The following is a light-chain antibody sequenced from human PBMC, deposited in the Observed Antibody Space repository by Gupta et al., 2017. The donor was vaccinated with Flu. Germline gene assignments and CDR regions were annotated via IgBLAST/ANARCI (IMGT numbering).Light chain of an antibody. J-gene: IGKJ4*01. CDR3: QQYDNWPPFS. CDR2: GAS. V-gene: IGKV3-15*01. CDR1: QSVSSY. Sequence: ESAAPCGRGRQSVSSYVVWYQQKPGQAPRLLTYGASTRATGIPNRFSGSGSGTEFTLTISSLESEDFAVYYCQQYDNWPPFSFGRGTKVEIK.